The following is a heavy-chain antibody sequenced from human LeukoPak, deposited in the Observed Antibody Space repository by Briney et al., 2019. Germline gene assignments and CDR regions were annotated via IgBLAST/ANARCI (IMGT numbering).Heavy chain of an antibody. V-gene: IGHV1-46*01. D-gene: IGHD1-26*01. Sequence: ASVKVSCMASGYTFIRYFMHWVRPAPGQGLDWMGLINPTGGSTGYAQKFQGRVTMTRDMSTSTDYMELSSLRSEDTAIYYCARDNSVGDNAWWFDPWGQGTLVTVSS. CDR1: GYTFIRYF. J-gene: IGHJ5*02. CDR3: ARDNSVGDNAWWFDP. CDR2: INPTGGST.